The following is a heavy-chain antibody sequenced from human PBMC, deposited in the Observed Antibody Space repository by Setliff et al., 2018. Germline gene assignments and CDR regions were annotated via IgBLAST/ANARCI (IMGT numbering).Heavy chain of an antibody. CDR2: ITGNGNSL. D-gene: IGHD2-15*01. Sequence: GGSLRLSCAASGFTFSTYALSWVRQAPGKGPEWVSTITGNGNSLYYADSVKGRFIVSRDNSKNTMYLQLRSLRADDTAIYYCARTCSGSGCYAGLESWGQGTPVTVSS. J-gene: IGHJ4*02. CDR3: ARTCSGSGCYAGLES. CDR1: GFTFSTYA. V-gene: IGHV3-23*01.